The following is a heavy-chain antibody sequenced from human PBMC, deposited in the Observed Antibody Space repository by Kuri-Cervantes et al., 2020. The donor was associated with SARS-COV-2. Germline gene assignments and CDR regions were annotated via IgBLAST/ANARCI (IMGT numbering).Heavy chain of an antibody. CDR2: FYTTERI. Sequence: SETLSLTCTVSGASISNGSYYWSWIRQPAGKGLEWIGRFYTTERINYNPSLKSRVTISVDTSKNQFSLRLTSVTAADTAVYYCARDVVHTYGWRAFDYWGLGSLVTVSS. CDR3: ARDVVHTYGWRAFDY. D-gene: IGHD5-18*01. CDR1: GASISNGSYY. J-gene: IGHJ4*02. V-gene: IGHV4-61*02.